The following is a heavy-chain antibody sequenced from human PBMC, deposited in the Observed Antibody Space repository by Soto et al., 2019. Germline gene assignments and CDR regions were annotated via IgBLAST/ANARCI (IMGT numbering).Heavy chain of an antibody. D-gene: IGHD2-2*01. CDR1: GFAFSRHW. J-gene: IGHJ3*02. CDR2: IKEDGSEK. CDR3: ARATVPVANDALDI. V-gene: IGHV3-7*01. Sequence: PWGSLRLSCAASGFAFSRHWMSWVRQAPGKGLQWVANIKEDGSEKSYVDAVKGRFTISRDNAKNSLYLQVDSLRAEDTALYFCARATVPVANDALDIWGQGTMVTVSS.